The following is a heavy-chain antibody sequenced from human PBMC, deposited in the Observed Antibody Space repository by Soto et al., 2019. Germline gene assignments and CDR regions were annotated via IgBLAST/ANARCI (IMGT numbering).Heavy chain of an antibody. J-gene: IGHJ4*02. Sequence: GFLSLSCAASGFTFSSYAMSWVRQAPGKGLEWVSAISGSGGSTYYADSVKGRFTISRDNSKNTLYLQMNSLRAEDTAVYYCAKPDSYGSSGYYFDYWGQGTLVTVSS. CDR2: ISGSGGST. D-gene: IGHD3-22*01. CDR1: GFTFSSYA. V-gene: IGHV3-23*01. CDR3: AKPDSYGSSGYYFDY.